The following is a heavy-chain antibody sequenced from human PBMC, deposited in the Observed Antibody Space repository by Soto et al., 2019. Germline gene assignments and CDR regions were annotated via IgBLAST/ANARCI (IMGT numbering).Heavy chain of an antibody. CDR3: ARVGMSGYVGHNAFDI. CDR1: GYTFTGYY. D-gene: IGHD5-12*01. Sequence: ASVKVCCKASGYTFTGYYMHWVRQAPGQGLEWMGWINPNSGGTNYAQKFQGRVTMTRDTSISTAYMELSRLRSDDTAVYYCARVGMSGYVGHNAFDIWGQGTMVTVSS. CDR2: INPNSGGT. V-gene: IGHV1-2*02. J-gene: IGHJ3*02.